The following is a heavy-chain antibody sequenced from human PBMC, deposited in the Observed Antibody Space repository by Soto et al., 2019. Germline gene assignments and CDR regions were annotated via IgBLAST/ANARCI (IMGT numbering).Heavy chain of an antibody. CDR1: EFSFSEYW. D-gene: IGHD3-10*01. CDR3: ARGGNWFDP. Sequence: PGGSLRLSCAASEFSFSEYWMAWFRQAPGKGLEWVANLDQGGGEKHYGDSVKGRFTISRDNAKNSLYLQMNSLRAEDTAVCYCARGGNWFDPWGQGTLVTVSS. J-gene: IGHJ5*02. CDR2: LDQGGGEK. V-gene: IGHV3-7*05.